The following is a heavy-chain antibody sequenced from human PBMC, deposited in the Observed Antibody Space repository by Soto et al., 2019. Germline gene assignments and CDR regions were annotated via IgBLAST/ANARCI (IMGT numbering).Heavy chain of an antibody. CDR2: IIPIFDAR. J-gene: IGHJ4*02. CDR3: ARSSTPYYNQSSPNSPDKKPYI. CDR1: GDTFSSYA. V-gene: IGHV1-69*06. D-gene: IGHD3-10*01. Sequence: ASVKVSCKASGDTFSSYALSWVRQAPGQGLEWMGGIIPIFDARTYAQKFQGRVTISADTSTKTGYMELSSLTSEDTAVYYCARSSTPYYNQSSPNSPDKKPYIWGQRNL.